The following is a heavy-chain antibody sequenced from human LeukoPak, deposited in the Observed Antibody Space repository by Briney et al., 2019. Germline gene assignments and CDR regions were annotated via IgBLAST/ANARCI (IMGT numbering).Heavy chain of an antibody. CDR3: AKEPNTVVHHTGNC. V-gene: IGHV3-23*01. D-gene: IGHD4-23*01. CDR2: LSGSGGST. CDR1: GFTFSSYA. J-gene: IGHJ4*02. Sequence: GGSLRLSSAASGFTFSSYAMSWVRQAPGKGLHWVSALSGSGGSTYYADSVKGRFTISRDNSKNTLYLQMNSLRAEDTAVYYCAKEPNTVVHHTGNCWGQGTLVTVSS.